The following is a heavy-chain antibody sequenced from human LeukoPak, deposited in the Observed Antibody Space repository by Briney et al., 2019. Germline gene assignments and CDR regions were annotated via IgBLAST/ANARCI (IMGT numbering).Heavy chain of an antibody. D-gene: IGHD4-17*01. CDR2: ISYDGSNK. J-gene: IGHJ4*02. V-gene: IGHV3-30-3*01. Sequence: PGGSLRLSCAASGFTFSSYAMHWVRQAPGKGLEWVAVISYDGSNKYYADSVKGRFTISRDNSKNTLYLQMNSLRAEVTAVYYCARSKDGDYVFDYWGQGTLVTVSS. CDR1: GFTFSSYA. CDR3: ARSKDGDYVFDY.